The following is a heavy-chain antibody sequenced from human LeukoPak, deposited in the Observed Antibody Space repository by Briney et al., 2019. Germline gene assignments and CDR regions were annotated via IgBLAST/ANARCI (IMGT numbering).Heavy chain of an antibody. CDR1: GFSVSRYW. CDR3: AKEWQGGIAAAGTRIEGDY. CDR2: IKQDGSEK. V-gene: IGHV3-7*01. Sequence: PGGSLRLFCAACGFSVSRYWMSWVRQAPGKGLEWVANIKQDGSEKNYVDSVKGRSTISRDNAENSLFLQMNSLRVEDTAVYYCAKEWQGGIAAAGTRIEGDYWGQGTLVAVSS. D-gene: IGHD6-13*01. J-gene: IGHJ4*02.